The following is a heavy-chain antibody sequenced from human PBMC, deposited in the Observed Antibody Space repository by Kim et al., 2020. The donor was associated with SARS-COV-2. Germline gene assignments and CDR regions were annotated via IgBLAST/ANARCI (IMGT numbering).Heavy chain of an antibody. J-gene: IGHJ4*02. CDR1: GFTFSSYA. CDR2: ISYDGSNK. D-gene: IGHD3-10*01. CDR3: ARDRAILLWFGELSDY. Sequence: GGSLRLSCAASGFTFSSYAMHWVRQAPGKGLEWVAVISYDGSNKYYADSVKGRFTISRDNSKNTLYLQMNSLRAEDTAVYYCARDRAILLWFGELSDYWGQGTLVTVSS. V-gene: IGHV3-30*04.